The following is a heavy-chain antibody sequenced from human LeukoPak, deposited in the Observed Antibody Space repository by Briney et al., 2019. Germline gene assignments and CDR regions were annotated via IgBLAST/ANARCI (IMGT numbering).Heavy chain of an antibody. CDR1: GFTFSNAW. CDR3: LDEYSSSPSPFRPPSNHRSDY. J-gene: IGHJ4*02. V-gene: IGHV3-15*01. D-gene: IGHD6-6*01. Sequence: PGGSLRLSCAASGFTFSNAWMSWVRQAPGKGLEWVGRIKSKTDGGTTDYAAPVKGRFTISRDDSKNTLYLQMNSLKTEDTAVYYCLDEYSSSPSPFRPPSNHRSDYWGQGTLVTVSS. CDR2: IKSKTDGGTT.